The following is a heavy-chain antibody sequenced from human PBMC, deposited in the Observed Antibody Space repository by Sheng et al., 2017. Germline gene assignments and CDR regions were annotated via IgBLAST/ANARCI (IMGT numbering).Heavy chain of an antibody. V-gene: IGHV4-34*01. D-gene: IGHD2-21*02. Sequence: QVQLQQWGAGLLKPSETLSLTCAVYGGSFSGYYWSWIRQPPGKGLEWIGEINHSGSTNYNPSLKSRVTISVDTSKNQFSLKLSSVTAADTAVYYCARGKIGNTVVTPGVRYNWFDPWGQGTLVTVSS. CDR1: GGSFSGYY. CDR2: INHSGST. J-gene: IGHJ5*02. CDR3: ARGKIGNTVVTPGVRYNWFDP.